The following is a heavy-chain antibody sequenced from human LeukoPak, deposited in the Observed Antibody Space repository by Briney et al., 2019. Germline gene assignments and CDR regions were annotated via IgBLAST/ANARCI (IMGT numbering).Heavy chain of an antibody. D-gene: IGHD1-7*01. Sequence: PGGSLRLSCAASGFTFSDYYMSWIRQAPGKGLEWVSYISSSGSTIYYADSVKGRFTISRDNAKNSLYLQMNSLRAEDTAIYFCAKYRGMTGTSELDYWGQGTLVTVSS. J-gene: IGHJ4*02. V-gene: IGHV3-11*01. CDR3: AKYRGMTGTSELDY. CDR1: GFTFSDYY. CDR2: ISSSGSTI.